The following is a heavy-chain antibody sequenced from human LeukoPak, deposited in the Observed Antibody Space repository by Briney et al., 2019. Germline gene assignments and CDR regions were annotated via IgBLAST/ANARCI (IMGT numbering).Heavy chain of an antibody. CDR2: ISCSDGAT. J-gene: IGHJ4*02. D-gene: IGHD3-10*01. CDR3: ARGQGGSGSYTWSFDY. CDR1: GFIFSNYA. Sequence: GGSLRLSCAASGFIFSNYAMTWVRQAPGKGLEWVSTISCSDGATYYADSVKGRFTISRDNSKNTLYLQMNSLRAEDTAVYYCARGQGGSGSYTWSFDYWGQGTLVTVSS. V-gene: IGHV3-23*01.